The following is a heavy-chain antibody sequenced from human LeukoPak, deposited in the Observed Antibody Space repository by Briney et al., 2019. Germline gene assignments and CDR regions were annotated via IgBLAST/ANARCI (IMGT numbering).Heavy chain of an antibody. J-gene: IGHJ4*02. CDR1: GGSIRSYY. D-gene: IGHD6-13*01. Sequence: SETLSLTCTVSGGSIRSYYWSWIRQPPGKGLEWIGYIHFTGSTKYNPSLNSRVTMSVDTSKNQFSLQLSSVTATDTAVYFCARHSSSWHPDYWGQGTLVTVSS. CDR3: ARHSSSWHPDY. V-gene: IGHV4-59*08. CDR2: IHFTGST.